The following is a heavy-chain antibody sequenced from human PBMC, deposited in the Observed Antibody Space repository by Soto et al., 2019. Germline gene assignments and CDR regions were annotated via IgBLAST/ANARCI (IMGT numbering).Heavy chain of an antibody. CDR3: ATRDIVVVPAVHYYYYGMDV. CDR2: ISAYNGNT. D-gene: IGHD2-2*01. J-gene: IGHJ6*02. Sequence: GASVKVSCKASGYTFTSYGISWVRQAPGQGLEWMGWISAYNGNTNYAQKLQGRVTMTTDTSTSTAYMELRSLRSDDTAVYYCATRDIVVVPAVHYYYYGMDVWGQGTTVTVSS. CDR1: GYTFTSYG. V-gene: IGHV1-18*01.